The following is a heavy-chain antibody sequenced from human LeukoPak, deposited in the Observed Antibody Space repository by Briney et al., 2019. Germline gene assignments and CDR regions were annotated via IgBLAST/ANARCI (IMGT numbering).Heavy chain of an antibody. J-gene: IGHJ6*02. V-gene: IGHV4-38-2*01. CDR3: ARGPNNLGYYYYGMDV. D-gene: IGHD7-27*01. Sequence: PSETLSLTCAVSGYSISSGYYWGWIRQPPGKGLEWIGSIYHSGSTYYNPSLKSRVTISVDTSKNQFSLKLSSVTAADTAVYYCARGPNNLGYYYYGMDVWGQGTTVTVSS. CDR1: GYSISSGYY. CDR2: IYHSGST.